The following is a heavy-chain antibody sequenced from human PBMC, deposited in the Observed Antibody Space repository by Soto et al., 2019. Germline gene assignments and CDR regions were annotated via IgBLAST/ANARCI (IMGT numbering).Heavy chain of an antibody. CDR2: ISGSGGDT. V-gene: IGHV3-23*01. J-gene: IGHJ4*01. CDR3: SKDPPIVGATGGYYFDY. Sequence: EVQLLESGGGLVQPGGSLRLSCEASGLTFSRHAMNWVRQAPGKGLEWVSVISGSGGDTYYADSVKGRFTISRDNSKNTVYLEMKSLRAEDTAIYYCSKDPPIVGATGGYYFDYWGHGTLVTVSS. D-gene: IGHD1-26*01. CDR1: GLTFSRHA.